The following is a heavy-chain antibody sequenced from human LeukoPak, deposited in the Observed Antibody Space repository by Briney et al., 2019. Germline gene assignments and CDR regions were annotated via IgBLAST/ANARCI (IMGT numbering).Heavy chain of an antibody. J-gene: IGHJ4*02. V-gene: IGHV3-66*01. D-gene: IGHD3-16*01. CDR2: IYSGGNI. CDR3: ARSPLGGNVFFDF. CDR1: RFTFSSYY. Sequence: GGSLRLSCAASRFTFSSYYMSWVRQAPGKELGWVSVIYSGGNIYYADSVKGRFTISRDNSESTLYLQMNSLRVEDTAVYYCARSPLGGNVFFDFWGQGTLVTVSS.